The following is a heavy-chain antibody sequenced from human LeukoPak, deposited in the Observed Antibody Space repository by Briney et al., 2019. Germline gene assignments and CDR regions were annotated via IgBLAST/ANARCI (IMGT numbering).Heavy chain of an antibody. Sequence: GGSLRLSCAASGFTFSSYGMDWVRQAPGKGLEYVSGIGPDGGTTYYAKSVKGRFTISRDNSKNMVYLQMGSLRADDMAVYYCARGAQLTDYWGQGTLVTVSS. CDR2: IGPDGGTT. J-gene: IGHJ4*02. CDR1: GFTFSSYG. D-gene: IGHD6-13*01. CDR3: ARGAQLTDY. V-gene: IGHV3-64*01.